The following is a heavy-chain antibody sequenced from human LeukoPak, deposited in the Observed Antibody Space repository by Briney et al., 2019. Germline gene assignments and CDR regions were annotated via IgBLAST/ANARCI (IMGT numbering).Heavy chain of an antibody. D-gene: IGHD3-10*02. Sequence: GGSLRLSCEASGFTFSAYAMTWVRQAPGKGLEWVSSIGSDNKPHYSESVKGRFAISRDNSKNTLFLQLHNLRVEDTALYYCARDLHYVAMDVSGQGTTVTVSS. J-gene: IGHJ6*02. V-gene: IGHV3-23*01. CDR3: ARDLHYVAMDV. CDR2: IGSDNKP. CDR1: GFTFSAYA.